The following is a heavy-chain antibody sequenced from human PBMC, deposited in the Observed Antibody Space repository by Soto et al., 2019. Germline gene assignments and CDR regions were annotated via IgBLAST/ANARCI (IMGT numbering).Heavy chain of an antibody. CDR2: TYYRSKWIH. V-gene: IGHV6-1*01. Sequence: SQTLSLTCDISGDSVSSSSAAWNWIRQSPSRGLEWLGRTYYRSKWIHEYTVSMESRITINPDTSQNQFSLHIYSVTPEDTAVYYWAGVVWFRGMDVWGQGTPVTVSS. J-gene: IGHJ6*01. D-gene: IGHD3-16*01. CDR3: AGVVWFRGMDV. CDR1: GDSVSSSSAA.